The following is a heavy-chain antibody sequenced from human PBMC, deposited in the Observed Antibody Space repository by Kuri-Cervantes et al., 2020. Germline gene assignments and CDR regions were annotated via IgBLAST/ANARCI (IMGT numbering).Heavy chain of an antibody. CDR1: GGSISSYY. D-gene: IGHD3-10*01. V-gene: IGHV4-34*01. CDR3: ARGRLYYYGSGTLDY. J-gene: IGHJ4*02. CDR2: INHSGST. Sequence: GSLRLSCTVSGGSISSYYWSWIRQPPWKGLEWIGEINHSGSTNYNPSLKSRVTISVDTSKNQFSLKLSSVTAADTAVYYCARGRLYYYGSGTLDYWGQGTLVTVSS.